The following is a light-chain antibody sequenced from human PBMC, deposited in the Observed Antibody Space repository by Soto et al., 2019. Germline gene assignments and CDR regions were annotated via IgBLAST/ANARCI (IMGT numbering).Light chain of an antibody. CDR3: SSYAGSYTLV. CDR2: DVS. V-gene: IGLV2-11*01. J-gene: IGLJ2*01. CDR1: SNDVGGYNF. Sequence: QSVLTQPRSVSGSPGQSVTISCTGTSNDVGGYNFVSWYQQHPGKVPKLFIYDVSRRPSGVPDRFSGSKSGNTASLTISGLQAEDEADYYCSSYAGSYTLVFGGGTKPTVL.